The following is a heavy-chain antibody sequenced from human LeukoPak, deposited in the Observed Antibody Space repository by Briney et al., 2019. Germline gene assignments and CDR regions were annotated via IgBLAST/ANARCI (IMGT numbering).Heavy chain of an antibody. D-gene: IGHD6-6*01. V-gene: IGHV4-59*08. CDR2: IYYSGST. CDR3: ASLKEGGAAHWFDP. Sequence: PSETLSLTCTVSGGSISSYYWSWIRQPPGKGLEWIGYIYYSGSTNYNPSLKSRVTISVDTSKNQFSLKLSSVTAADTAMYYCASLKEGGAAHWFDPWGQGTLVTVSS. J-gene: IGHJ5*02. CDR1: GGSISSYY.